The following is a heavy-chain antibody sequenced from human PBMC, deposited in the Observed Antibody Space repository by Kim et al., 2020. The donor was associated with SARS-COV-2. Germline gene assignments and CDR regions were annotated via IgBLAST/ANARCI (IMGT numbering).Heavy chain of an antibody. V-gene: IGHV1-69*13. CDR1: GGTFSSYA. D-gene: IGHD3-16*02. Sequence: SVKVSCKASGGTFSSYAISWVRQAPGQGLEWMGGIIPIFGTANYAQKFQGRVTITADESTSTAYMELSSLRSEDTAVYYCARVPPDYDYVWGSYRPYYFDYWGQGTLVTVSS. J-gene: IGHJ4*02. CDR2: IIPIFGTA. CDR3: ARVPPDYDYVWGSYRPYYFDY.